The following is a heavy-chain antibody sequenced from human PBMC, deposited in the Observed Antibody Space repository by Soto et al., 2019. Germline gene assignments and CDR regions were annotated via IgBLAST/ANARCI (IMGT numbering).Heavy chain of an antibody. J-gene: IGHJ4*02. CDR2: TYYRSKWYY. CDR3: ARDPVTAADYFDY. Sequence: SQTLSLTCAISGDSVTGNSATWNLIRQSPSRGLEWLGRTYYRSKWYYDYAVSVKSRITINPDTSKNQFSLQLNSVTPEDTAVYYCARDPVTAADYFDYWGPGTQVTVFS. CDR1: GDSVTGNSAT. V-gene: IGHV6-1*01. D-gene: IGHD6-13*01.